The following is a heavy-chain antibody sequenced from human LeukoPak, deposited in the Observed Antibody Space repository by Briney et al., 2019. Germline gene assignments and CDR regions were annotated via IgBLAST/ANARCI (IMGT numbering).Heavy chain of an antibody. J-gene: IGHJ4*02. Sequence: KPGGSLRLSCEASGFTFSDYAVSWVRQAPGKGLEWVSYINTDSSDIHYADSVKGRFTISRDNARNTLYLQLSSLRAEDSAVYYCARDTFQPGLIDSWGQGTLVTVSS. CDR3: ARDTFQPGLIDS. CDR2: INTDSSDI. V-gene: IGHV3-11*06. D-gene: IGHD2-2*01. CDR1: GFTFSDYA.